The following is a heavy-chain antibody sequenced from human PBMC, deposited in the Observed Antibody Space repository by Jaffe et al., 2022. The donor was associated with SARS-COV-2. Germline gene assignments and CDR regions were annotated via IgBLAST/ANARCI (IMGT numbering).Heavy chain of an antibody. CDR2: ISWNSGSI. D-gene: IGHD6-13*01. Sequence: EVQLVESGGGLVQPGRSLRLSCAASGFTFDDYAMHWVRQAPGKGLEWVSGISWNSGSIGYADSVKGRFTISRDNAKNSLYLQMNSLRAEDTALYYCAKDYSSSWYFGVCVYWGQGTLVTVSS. CDR1: GFTFDDYA. CDR3: AKDYSSSWYFGVCVY. V-gene: IGHV3-9*01. J-gene: IGHJ4*02.